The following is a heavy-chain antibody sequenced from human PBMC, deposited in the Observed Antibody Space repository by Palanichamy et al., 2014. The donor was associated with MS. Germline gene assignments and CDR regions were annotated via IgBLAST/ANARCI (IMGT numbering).Heavy chain of an antibody. CDR2: IYYSGST. V-gene: IGHV4-39*01. CDR3: ASGVWYSSGWTDAFDI. CDR1: GGSISSSSYY. Sequence: QLQLQESGPGLVKPSETLSLTCTVSGGSISSSSYYWGWIRQPPGKGLEWIGSIYYSGSTYYNPSLKSRVTISVDTSKNQFSLKLSSVTAADTAVYYCASGVWYSSGWTDAFDIWDQGTMVTVSS. D-gene: IGHD6-19*01. J-gene: IGHJ3*02.